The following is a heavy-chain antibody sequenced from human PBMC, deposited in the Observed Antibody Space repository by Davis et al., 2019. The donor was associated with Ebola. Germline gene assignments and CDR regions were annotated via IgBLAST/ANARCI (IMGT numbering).Heavy chain of an antibody. CDR1: GGTFSSYT. J-gene: IGHJ4*02. Sequence: AASVKVSCKASGGTFSSYTISWVRQAPGQGLEWMGRIIPILGIANYAQKFQGRVTITADKSTSTAYMERSRLRFEDTALYYCTIGGITGGFDYWGQGTLVTVSS. D-gene: IGHD1-14*01. V-gene: IGHV1-69*02. CDR2: IIPILGIA. CDR3: TIGGITGGFDY.